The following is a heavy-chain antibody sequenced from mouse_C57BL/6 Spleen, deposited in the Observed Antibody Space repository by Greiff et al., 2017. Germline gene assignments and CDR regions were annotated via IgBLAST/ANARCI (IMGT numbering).Heavy chain of an antibody. CDR1: GYAFSSYW. D-gene: IGHD1-1*01. J-gene: IGHJ4*01. Sequence: QVQLQQSGAELVKPGASVKISCKASGYAFSSYWMNWVKQRPGKGLEWIGQIYPGDGDTNYNGKFKGKATLTADKSSSTAYMQLSSLTSEDSAVYFCARGYYGSIYAMDYWGQGTSVTVSS. V-gene: IGHV1-80*01. CDR2: IYPGDGDT. CDR3: ARGYYGSIYAMDY.